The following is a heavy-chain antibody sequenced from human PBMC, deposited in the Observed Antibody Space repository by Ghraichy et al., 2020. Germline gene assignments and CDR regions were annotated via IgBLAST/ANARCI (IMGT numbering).Heavy chain of an antibody. J-gene: IGHJ6*02. CDR2: INHSGST. V-gene: IGHV4-34*01. Sequence: SETLSLTCAVYGGSFSGYYWSWIRQPPGKGLEWIGEINHSGSTNYNPSLKSRVTISVETSKNQFSLKLSSVTAADTAVYYWARGGVFGIGLMVYAKVLGHYGMDVWGQGTTVTVSS. D-gene: IGHD2-8*01. CDR3: ARGGVFGIGLMVYAKVLGHYGMDV. CDR1: GGSFSGYY.